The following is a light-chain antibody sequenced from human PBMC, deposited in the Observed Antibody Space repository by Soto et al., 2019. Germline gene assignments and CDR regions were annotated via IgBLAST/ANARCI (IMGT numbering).Light chain of an antibody. CDR3: QQYYSHPLT. Sequence: AIRMTQSPSSFSASTGDRVTITCRASQVISSYLAWYQQKPGKAPKLLIYAASTLQSGVPSRFSGSGSGTDFTLTISCLQSEEFATYYCQQYYSHPLTFGQGTKV. V-gene: IGKV1-8*01. J-gene: IGKJ1*01. CDR2: AAS. CDR1: QVISSY.